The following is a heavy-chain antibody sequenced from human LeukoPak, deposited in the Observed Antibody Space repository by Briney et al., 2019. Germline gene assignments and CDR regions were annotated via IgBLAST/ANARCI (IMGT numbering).Heavy chain of an antibody. D-gene: IGHD4-23*01. J-gene: IGHJ4*02. Sequence: ASVKVSCKVSGYTLTELSMHWVRQAPGKGLEWMGGFDPEDGETIYAQKFQGRVTMTEDTSTDTACMELSSLRSEDTAVYYCATRGITVVNPHRTFDYWGQGTLVTVSS. CDR2: FDPEDGET. CDR1: GYTLTELS. CDR3: ATRGITVVNPHRTFDY. V-gene: IGHV1-24*01.